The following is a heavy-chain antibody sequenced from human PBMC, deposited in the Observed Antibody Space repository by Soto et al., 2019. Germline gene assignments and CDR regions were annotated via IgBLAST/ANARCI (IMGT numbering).Heavy chain of an antibody. J-gene: IGHJ5*02. CDR3: ARDYLDISDYTKNWFDP. CDR2: IYYSGST. D-gene: IGHD3-22*01. V-gene: IGHV4-59*12. CDR1: GGSISSYY. Sequence: SETLSLTCTVSGGSISSYYWSWIRQPPGKGLEWIGYIYYSGSTNYNPSLKSRVTISVDTSKNQFSLKLTSVTAADTALYYCARDYLDISDYTKNWFDPWGQGPLVTVSS.